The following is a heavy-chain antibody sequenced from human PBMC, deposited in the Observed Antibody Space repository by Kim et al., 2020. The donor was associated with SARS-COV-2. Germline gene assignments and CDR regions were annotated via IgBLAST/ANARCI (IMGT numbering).Heavy chain of an antibody. D-gene: IGHD1-1*01. CDR3: ARNQETGRIPWLGWFDA. V-gene: IGHV6-1*01. CDR2: TYYRSKWYS. Sequence: SQTLSLTCAISGDSVSSNSAAWNWIRQSPSRGLEWLARTYYRSKWYSAYAESVKSRITINADTSRNQFSLQLNSVTPEDTAVYYCARNQETGRIPWLGWFDAWGLGTLVTVSS. CDR1: GDSVSSNSAA. J-gene: IGHJ5*02.